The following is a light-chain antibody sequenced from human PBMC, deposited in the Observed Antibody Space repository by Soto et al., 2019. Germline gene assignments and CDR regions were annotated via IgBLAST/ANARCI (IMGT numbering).Light chain of an antibody. CDR2: DVN. Sequence: QSALTQPASVSGFPGQSITISCTGTSKDVGGYNYVSWYQKHPGKAPKLKIYDVNKRPSGVSNRFSGSKSGNTASLTISGLQAEDEADYYCISYSNTSTLYVFGTGTKVTVL. V-gene: IGLV2-14*01. J-gene: IGLJ1*01. CDR1: SKDVGGYNY. CDR3: ISYSNTSTLYV.